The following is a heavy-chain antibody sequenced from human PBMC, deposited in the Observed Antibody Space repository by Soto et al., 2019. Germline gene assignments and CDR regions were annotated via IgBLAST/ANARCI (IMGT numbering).Heavy chain of an antibody. J-gene: IGHJ4*02. D-gene: IGHD3-3*01. CDR2: ISYDGSNK. V-gene: IGHV3-30*18. Sequence: GGSLRLSCAASGFTFSSYGMHWVRQAPGKGLEWVAVISYDGSNKYYADSVKGRFTISRDNSKNTLYLQMNSLRAEDTAVYYCAKDSGFLEWLLYYDYWGQGTLVTVSS. CDR3: AKDSGFLEWLLYYDY. CDR1: GFTFSSYG.